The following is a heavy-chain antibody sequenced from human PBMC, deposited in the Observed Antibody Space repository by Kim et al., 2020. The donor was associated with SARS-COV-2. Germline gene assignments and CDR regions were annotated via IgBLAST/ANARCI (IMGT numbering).Heavy chain of an antibody. CDR3: EREAGGGSYYDILTGNPDAVDV. J-gene: IGHJ3*01. CDR1: GFTFSSYW. V-gene: IGHV3-7*03. Sequence: GGSLRLSCAASGFTFSSYWMTWVRQAPGKGLEWVANIKQDGSDKYYVDSVKGRFTISRDNARNSLFLQMNSLGAEDTAVYYCEREAGGGSYYDILTGNPDAVDVWGQGKMVTVSS. D-gene: IGHD3-9*01. CDR2: IKQDGSDK.